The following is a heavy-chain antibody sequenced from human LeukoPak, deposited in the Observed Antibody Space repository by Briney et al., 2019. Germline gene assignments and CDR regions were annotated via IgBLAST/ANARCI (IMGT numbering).Heavy chain of an antibody. CDR2: INPSGGST. D-gene: IGHD6-13*01. CDR3: ARVPYSSSWPSCFDY. CDR1: GYTFTSYY. V-gene: IGHV1-46*01. Sequence: ASVKVSCKASGYTFTSYYMHWVRQATGQGLEWMGIINPSGGSTSYAQKFQGRVTMTRDTSTSTVYMELSSLRSEDTAVYYCARVPYSSSWPSCFDYWGQGTLVTVSS. J-gene: IGHJ4*02.